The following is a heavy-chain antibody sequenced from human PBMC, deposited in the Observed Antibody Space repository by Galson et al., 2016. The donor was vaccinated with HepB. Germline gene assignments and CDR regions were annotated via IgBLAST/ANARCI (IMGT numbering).Heavy chain of an antibody. V-gene: IGHV5-51*01. CDR1: GYTFTTYW. CDR2: IYPGDSDT. J-gene: IGHJ2*01. CDR3: ARGPAVTRDWYFDL. Sequence: QSGAEVKKPGESLRISCQGSGYTFTTYWIGWVRQTPGKGLEWMGIIYPGDSDTKYSPSFQGQVTISADKSFNTAYLQWSSLKASDTAIYYCARGPAVTRDWYFDLWGRGTLVTVSS. D-gene: IGHD4-11*01.